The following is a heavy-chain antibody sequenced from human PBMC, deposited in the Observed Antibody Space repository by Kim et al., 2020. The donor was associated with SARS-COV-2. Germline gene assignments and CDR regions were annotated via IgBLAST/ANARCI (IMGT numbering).Heavy chain of an antibody. CDR2: LAPDTGGT. D-gene: IGHD5-12*01. CDR3: TRYKSGSLQFDS. V-gene: IGHV1-2*02. J-gene: IGHJ4*02. Sequence: ASVKVSCKASGYNFTDYFIHWVRQAPGQGLEWMGWLAPDTGGTNYRQKFQGRGTMTRDTSTTTADMELSGLRSDDSGTYFCTRYKSGSLQFDSWGQGTLITVSS. CDR1: GYNFTDYF.